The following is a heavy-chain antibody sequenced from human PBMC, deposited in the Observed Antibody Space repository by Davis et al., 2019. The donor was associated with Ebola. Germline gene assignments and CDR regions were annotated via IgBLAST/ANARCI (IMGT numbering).Heavy chain of an antibody. Sequence: PGGSLRLSCTVSGGSISTYHWTWIRQPPGKGLEWIGYVQNIGSTKYNPSLRSRVTLLVDTSKNQFSLKLSSVTATDTAVYYCARTYYYDSSGYYLYYYYGMDVWGQGTTVTVSS. V-gene: IGHV4-59*01. CDR2: VQNIGST. CDR3: ARTYYYDSSGYYLYYYYGMDV. CDR1: GGSISTYH. D-gene: IGHD3-22*01. J-gene: IGHJ6*02.